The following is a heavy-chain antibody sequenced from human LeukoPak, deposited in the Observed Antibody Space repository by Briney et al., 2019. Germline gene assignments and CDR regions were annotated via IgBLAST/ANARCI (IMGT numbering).Heavy chain of an antibody. CDR3: ARALRAYYFDD. CDR1: GFTFSRDS. CDR2: ISSSSSTI. J-gene: IGHJ4*02. V-gene: IGHV3-48*01. Sequence: GGSLRLSCAASGFTFSRDSMDWVRQAPGKGLEWVSFISSSSSTIYYADSVKGRFTISRDNAKNSLFLQLNSLRAEDTAVYYCARALRAYYFDDWVQGTMVTVSS. D-gene: IGHD2-21*01.